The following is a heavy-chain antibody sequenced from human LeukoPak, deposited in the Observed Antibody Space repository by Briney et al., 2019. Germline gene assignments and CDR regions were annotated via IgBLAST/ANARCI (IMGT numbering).Heavy chain of an antibody. J-gene: IGHJ4*02. CDR1: DDSSSSSTYY. V-gene: IGHV4-39*07. CDR2: LYYSGKT. Sequence: SDTLSLTCIISDDSSSSSTYYWGWIRQPPGKGLEWIGTLYYSGKTYYNPSLKSRVTISIDTSKNQFSLKLSSVTAADTAVYYCARGPTRYYYDSSGIFDYWGQGTLVTVSS. CDR3: ARGPTRYYYDSSGIFDY. D-gene: IGHD3-22*01.